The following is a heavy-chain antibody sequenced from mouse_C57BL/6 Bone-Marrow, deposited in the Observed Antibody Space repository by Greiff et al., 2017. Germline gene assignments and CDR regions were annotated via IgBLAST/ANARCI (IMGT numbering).Heavy chain of an antibody. V-gene: IGHV1-82*01. J-gene: IGHJ1*03. D-gene: IGHD1-1*01. Sequence: QVQLQQSGPELVKPGASVKISCKASGYAFSSSWMNWVKQRPGKGLEWIGRIYPGDGDTNYNGKFKGKATLTADKSSSTAYMQLSSLTSADSAVYFCARRRIYYYGSVDVWGTGTTVTVSS. CDR3: ARRRIYYYGSVDV. CDR1: GYAFSSSW. CDR2: IYPGDGDT.